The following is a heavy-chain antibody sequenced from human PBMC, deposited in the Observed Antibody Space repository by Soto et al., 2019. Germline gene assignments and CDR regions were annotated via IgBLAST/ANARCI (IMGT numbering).Heavy chain of an antibody. V-gene: IGHV3-53*01. Sequence: EVQLVESGGGLIQPGGSLRLSCVVSGFTVSSTNYMSWVRQAPGKGLEWVSVIYSGGTTYYADSVKGRFTISRDNSKNTLYLXXNXXXXXXXXXXXXXXXXYWGQGTLVTVSS. J-gene: IGHJ4*02. CDR1: GFTVSSTNY. CDR2: IYSGGTT. CDR3: XXXXY.